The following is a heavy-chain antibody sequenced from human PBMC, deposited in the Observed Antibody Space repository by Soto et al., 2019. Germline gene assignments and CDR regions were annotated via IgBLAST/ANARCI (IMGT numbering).Heavy chain of an antibody. V-gene: IGHV1-8*01. CDR1: GYTFTSYD. Sequence: QVQLVQSGAEVKKPGASVKVSCKASGYTFTSYDINWVRQATGQGLEWMGWMNPNSGNTGYVQKFQGRVTMTRNTSISTAYMELSSLRSEDTAVYYCAREARGYCTNGVCSYYYGMDVWGQGTTVTVSS. CDR2: MNPNSGNT. J-gene: IGHJ6*02. CDR3: AREARGYCTNGVCSYYYGMDV. D-gene: IGHD2-8*01.